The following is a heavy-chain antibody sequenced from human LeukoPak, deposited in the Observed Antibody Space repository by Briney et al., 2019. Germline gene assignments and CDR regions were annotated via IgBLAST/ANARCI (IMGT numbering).Heavy chain of an antibody. CDR3: ARGYNGGSYSIDY. Sequence: KPSETLSLTCTVSGGSVSSGGYYWSWIRQPPGKGLEWIGYIYYSGSTNYNPSLKSRVTISVDTSKNQFSLKLSSVTAADTAVYYCARGYNGGSYSIDYWGQGTLVTVSS. D-gene: IGHD1-26*01. J-gene: IGHJ4*02. V-gene: IGHV4-61*08. CDR2: IYYSGST. CDR1: GGSVSSGGYY.